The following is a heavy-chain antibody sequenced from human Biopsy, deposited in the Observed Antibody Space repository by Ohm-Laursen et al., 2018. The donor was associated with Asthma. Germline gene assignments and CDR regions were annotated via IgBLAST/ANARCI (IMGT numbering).Heavy chain of an antibody. Sequence: SSVKVSCKSLGGTFNTYVIGWVRQAPGQGLEWMGGINSVFGTTTYPQKFQDRVTITADNSTSTVYMELSSLRSEDAAVYYCARKAGSCISRTCYSLDFWGQGTLVTVSS. D-gene: IGHD2-2*01. CDR1: GGTFNTYV. CDR2: INSVFGTT. V-gene: IGHV1-69*06. J-gene: IGHJ4*02. CDR3: ARKAGSCISRTCYSLDF.